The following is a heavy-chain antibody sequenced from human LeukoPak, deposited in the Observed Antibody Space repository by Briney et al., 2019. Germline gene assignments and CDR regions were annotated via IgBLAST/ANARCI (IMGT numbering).Heavy chain of an antibody. J-gene: IGHJ6*02. CDR3: ARRGVTTRDSYYYAMHV. D-gene: IGHD2-21*02. CDR1: GYTFTNYA. Sequence: ASVKVSCKASGYTFTNYAVHWVRQAPGQRPEWMGRINPGGGDTKYSQNFQGRVTFARDTSANTAFMELSSLRSEDTAVYYCARRGVTTRDSYYYAMHVWGQGTTVTVSS. CDR2: INPGGGDT. V-gene: IGHV1-3*01.